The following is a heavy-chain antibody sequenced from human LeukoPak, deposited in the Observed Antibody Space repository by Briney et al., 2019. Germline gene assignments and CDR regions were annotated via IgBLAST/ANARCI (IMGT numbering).Heavy chain of an antibody. Sequence: PLDTLSLTCAVSGSSISSSYWWGWIRQPPGKGLEWIGKISDGGSINYNPSLESRVIMSVDMSRNHFSLKLTSVTAVDTAVYYCARITMGGPYYDYYQFMDVWGKGTTVTVSS. J-gene: IGHJ6*03. CDR3: ARITMGGPYYDYYQFMDV. D-gene: IGHD1-1*01. CDR1: GSSISSSYW. V-gene: IGHV4-28*05. CDR2: ISDGGSI.